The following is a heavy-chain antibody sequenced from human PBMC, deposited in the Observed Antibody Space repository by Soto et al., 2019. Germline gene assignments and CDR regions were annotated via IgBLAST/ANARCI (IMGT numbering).Heavy chain of an antibody. Sequence: QVQLVQSGAEVKKPGSSVKVSCKASGGTFSSYAISWVRQAPGQGLEWMGGIIPIFGTANYAQKFQGRVTITADESTSTAYMELSSLRSEDTAVYYCAREEYCSGGSCLNWFDLWGQGTLVTVSS. D-gene: IGHD2-15*01. CDR1: GGTFSSYA. CDR2: IIPIFGTA. J-gene: IGHJ5*02. V-gene: IGHV1-69*01. CDR3: AREEYCSGGSCLNWFDL.